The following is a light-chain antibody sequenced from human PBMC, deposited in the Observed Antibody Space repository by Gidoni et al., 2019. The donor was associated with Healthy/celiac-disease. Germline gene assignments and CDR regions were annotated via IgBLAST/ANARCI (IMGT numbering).Light chain of an antibody. CDR1: QSVSSY. CDR3: QQRSNWPYT. CDR2: DAS. J-gene: IGKJ2*01. Sequence: EIVLTQSPATLSLSPVERATLSCRASQSVSSYLAWYQQKPGQAPRRLIYDASNRATGIPARFSGSGSGTDFTLTISSLEPEDFAVYYCQQRSNWPYTFGQGTKLEIK. V-gene: IGKV3-11*01.